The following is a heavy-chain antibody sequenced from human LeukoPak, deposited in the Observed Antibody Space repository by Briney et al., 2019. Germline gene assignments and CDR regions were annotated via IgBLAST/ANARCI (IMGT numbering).Heavy chain of an antibody. J-gene: IGHJ4*02. Sequence: GGCLRLSCAASGFSFSSYAMSWVRQAPGKGLEWVSPISGSGSSTYYAVSVKGRFTISRDNTNNTLYLQTNSLRAEDTAVYYCAKGVAVASPYYFDYWGQGTLVTVSS. CDR1: GFSFSSYA. V-gene: IGHV3-23*01. D-gene: IGHD6-19*01. CDR3: AKGVAVASPYYFDY. CDR2: ISGSGSST.